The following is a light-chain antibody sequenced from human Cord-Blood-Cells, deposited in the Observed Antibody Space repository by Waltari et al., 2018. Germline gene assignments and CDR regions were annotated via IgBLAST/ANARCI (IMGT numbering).Light chain of an antibody. J-gene: IGKJ4*01. Sequence: DIVMTQSPDSLAVSLGERATINCKYSQSVLYSSNNKNYLAWYQQKPGQPPKLLIYWASTRESGVPDRFSGSGSGTDFTLTISSLQAEDVAVYYCQQYYCTPLTFGGGTKVEIK. V-gene: IGKV4-1*01. CDR3: QQYYCTPLT. CDR2: WAS. CDR1: QSVLYSSNNKNY.